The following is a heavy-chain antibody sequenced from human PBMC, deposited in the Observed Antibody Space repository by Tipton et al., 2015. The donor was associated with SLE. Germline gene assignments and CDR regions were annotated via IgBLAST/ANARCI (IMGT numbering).Heavy chain of an antibody. CDR2: IYTSGST. CDR3: ARDVGDPYYFDY. CDR1: GGSISSGSYY. Sequence: TLSLTCTVSGGSISSGSYYWSWIRQPAGKGLEWIGRIYTSGSTNYNPSLKSRVTISVDTSKNQFSLKLSSVTAADTAVYYCARDVGDPYYFDYWGQGTLVTVSS. J-gene: IGHJ4*02. V-gene: IGHV4-61*02. D-gene: IGHD3-16*01.